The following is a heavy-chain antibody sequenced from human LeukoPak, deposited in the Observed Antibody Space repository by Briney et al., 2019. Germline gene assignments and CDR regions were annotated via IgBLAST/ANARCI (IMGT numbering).Heavy chain of an antibody. Sequence: GGSLRLSCAASGFTFSTYTMHWVRQAPGKGLEWVAVISYDGSNKYYADSVKGRFTISRDNSKNTLYLKMNSLRAEDTAVYYCARVALPQWLVREFDSWGKGTLVTVSS. D-gene: IGHD6-19*01. J-gene: IGHJ4*02. CDR3: ARVALPQWLVREFDS. V-gene: IGHV3-30*04. CDR2: ISYDGSNK. CDR1: GFTFSTYT.